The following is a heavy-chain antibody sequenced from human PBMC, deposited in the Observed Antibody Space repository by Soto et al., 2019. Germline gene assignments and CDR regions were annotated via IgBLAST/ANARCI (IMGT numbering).Heavy chain of an antibody. Sequence: SVKVSCKASGGTFSSYAISWVRQAPGQGLEWMGGIIPIFGTANYAQKFQGRVTITADESTSTAYMELSSLRSEDTAVYYCARVKHVGAVAGYCGMDVWGQGTTVTVSS. CDR3: ARVKHVGAVAGYCGMDV. CDR1: GGTFSSYA. J-gene: IGHJ6*02. D-gene: IGHD6-19*01. CDR2: IIPIFGTA. V-gene: IGHV1-69*13.